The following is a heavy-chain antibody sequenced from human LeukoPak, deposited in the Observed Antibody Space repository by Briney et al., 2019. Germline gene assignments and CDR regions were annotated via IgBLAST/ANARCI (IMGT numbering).Heavy chain of an antibody. Sequence: ASVTVSYKDSGYTFTGYYIHWVRQAPGQGLEWMGWIYSNSGGTNYAQKFQGMVTMTRDTSISTAYMELSRLRSDDTAVYYCARDLISDYYGSGNNWFDPWGQGTLVTVSS. CDR2: IYSNSGGT. J-gene: IGHJ5*02. CDR3: ARDLISDYYGSGNNWFDP. CDR1: GYTFTGYY. V-gene: IGHV1-2*02. D-gene: IGHD3-10*01.